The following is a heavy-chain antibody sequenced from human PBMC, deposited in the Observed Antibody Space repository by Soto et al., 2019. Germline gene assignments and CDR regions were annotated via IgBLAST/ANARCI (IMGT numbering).Heavy chain of an antibody. CDR2: IIPILGIA. CDR3: ARGGYCSSTSCYGITHYYHLDV. J-gene: IGHJ6*03. V-gene: IGHV1-69*02. CDR1: GGTFSSYT. Sequence: SVKVSCKASGGTFSSYTISWVRQAPGQGLEWMGRIIPILGIANYAQKFQGRVTITADTSASTAYMELSSLRSEDTAVYYCARGGYCSSTSCYGITHYYHLDVWGKGTTVTVSS. D-gene: IGHD2-2*01.